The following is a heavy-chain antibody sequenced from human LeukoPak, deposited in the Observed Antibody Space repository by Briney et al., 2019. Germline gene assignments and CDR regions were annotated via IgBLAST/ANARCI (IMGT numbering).Heavy chain of an antibody. Sequence: GGSLRLSCAASGFTFSNYGMNWVRQAPGKGLEWVSSISSVVDKTYHADSVKGRFTISRDSSKNHLYLKMNRLTVEDTAVYYCVVGGDYYYYMDVWGKGTTVSVSS. CDR3: VVGGDYYYYMDV. CDR1: GFTFSNYG. V-gene: IGHV3-23*01. J-gene: IGHJ6*03. CDR2: ISSVVDKT. D-gene: IGHD3-16*01.